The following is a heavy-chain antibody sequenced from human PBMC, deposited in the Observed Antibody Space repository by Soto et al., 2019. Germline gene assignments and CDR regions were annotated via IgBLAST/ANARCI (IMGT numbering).Heavy chain of an antibody. V-gene: IGHV1-18*01. CDR3: VKDRDSNSWPSRDV. CDR2: ISPKSGSI. D-gene: IGHD3-22*01. CDR1: GYTFTRNG. J-gene: IGHJ6*02. Sequence: ASVKVSCKTSGYTFTRNGISRVRQAPGQGLEWMGWISPKSGSIKYAQKFQGRVIMTTDTSTSTAYMELRSLRSDDTAVYYCVKDRDSNSWPSRDVWGPGTTVTVSS.